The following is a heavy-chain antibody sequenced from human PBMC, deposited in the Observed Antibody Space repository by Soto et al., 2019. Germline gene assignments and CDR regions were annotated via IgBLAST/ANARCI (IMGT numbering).Heavy chain of an antibody. CDR1: GFTFSSYA. CDR2: ISASGGNT. CDR3: AKDAPRPNGWYLYDS. D-gene: IGHD6-19*01. Sequence: PGGSLRLSCAASGFTFSSYAMSWVRQAPGKGLEWVSGISASGGNTQYADSVKGRFTISRDNSRNTLYLQMNSLRAEDTALYYCAKDAPRPNGWYLYDSWGHGTLVTVSS. V-gene: IGHV3-23*01. J-gene: IGHJ5*01.